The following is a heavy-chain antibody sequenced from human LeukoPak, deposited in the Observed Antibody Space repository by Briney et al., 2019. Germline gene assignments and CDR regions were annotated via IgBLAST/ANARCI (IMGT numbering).Heavy chain of an antibody. CDR3: ARGSQVGRAAAAFDY. J-gene: IGHJ4*02. Sequence: SETLSLTCAVSGYSISSGYYWGWIRQPPGKGLEWIGSIYHSGSTYYNPSLKSRVTILVDTSNNQFSLRLTSVTAADTAVYYCARGSQVGRAAAAFDYWGQGALVTVSS. D-gene: IGHD6-13*01. CDR1: GYSISSGYY. CDR2: IYHSGST. V-gene: IGHV4-38-2*01.